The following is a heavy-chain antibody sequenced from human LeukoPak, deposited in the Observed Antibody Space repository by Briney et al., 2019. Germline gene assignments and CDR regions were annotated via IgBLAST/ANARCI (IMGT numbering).Heavy chain of an antibody. Sequence: SETLSLTCALYGGSFSGYYFTWIRQPPGKGLEWIGEINHSGSTKYNPSLKSRVTISVDTSKNQFSLKLSSVTAADTAVYYCAYSTVVTRGYYWGQGTLVTVSS. CDR1: GGSFSGYY. CDR2: INHSGST. CDR3: AYSTVVTRGYY. V-gene: IGHV4-34*01. D-gene: IGHD4-23*01. J-gene: IGHJ4*02.